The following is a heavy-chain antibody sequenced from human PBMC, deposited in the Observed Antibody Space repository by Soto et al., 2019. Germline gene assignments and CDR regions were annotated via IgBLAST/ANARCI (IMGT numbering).Heavy chain of an antibody. CDR2: ISYDGRNK. D-gene: IGHD2-15*01. V-gene: IGHV3-30*03. CDR3: ASRGGVVSREDYYYLGMDV. CDR1: GFTFSSYG. J-gene: IGHJ6*02. Sequence: QVQLVESGGGVVQPGRSLRLSCAASGFTFSSYGMHWVRQAPGKGLEWVAVISYDGRNKYYADSVKGRFTISRDNSKNTLYLQMNSLRAEDTAVYYCASRGGVVSREDYYYLGMDVWGHGTTVTV.